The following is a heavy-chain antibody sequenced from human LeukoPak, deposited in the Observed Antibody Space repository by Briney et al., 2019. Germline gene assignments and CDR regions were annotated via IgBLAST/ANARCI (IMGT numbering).Heavy chain of an antibody. CDR1: GFTFSSYA. Sequence: QAGGSLRLSCAASGFTFSSYAVHWVRQAPGKGLEWVLVISNDGRTRFYAESVRGRFTISRDNSKNTLSLQMNSLRVEDTAVYYCARVNWRGILDWGQGTQVTVSS. J-gene: IGHJ4*02. CDR3: ARVNWRGILD. D-gene: IGHD3-3*01. V-gene: IGHV3-30*04. CDR2: ISNDGRTR.